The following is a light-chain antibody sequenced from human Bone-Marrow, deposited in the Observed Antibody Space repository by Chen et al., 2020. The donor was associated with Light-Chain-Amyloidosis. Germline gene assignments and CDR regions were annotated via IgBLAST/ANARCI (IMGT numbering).Light chain of an antibody. V-gene: IGLV3-21*02. Sequence: SYVLTQPSSVSVAPGQTATIAWGGNNIGSTSVHWYQQTPGQAPLLVVYDASDRPSGIPERLSGSNSGNTATLTISRVEAGDEADYYCQVWDRSSDRPVFGGGTKLTVL. CDR3: QVWDRSSDRPV. J-gene: IGLJ3*02. CDR2: DAS. CDR1: NIGSTS.